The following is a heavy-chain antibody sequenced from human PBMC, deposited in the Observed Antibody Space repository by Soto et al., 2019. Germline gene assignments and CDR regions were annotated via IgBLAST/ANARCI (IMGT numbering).Heavy chain of an antibody. CDR2: INGDGSTA. V-gene: IGHV3-74*01. D-gene: IGHD3-22*01. J-gene: IGHJ4*02. CDR1: GFTFSSYW. Sequence: EVQLVESGGGLVQPGGSLRLSCAASGFTFSSYWMHWVRQAPGKGLVWVSGINGDGSTATYADSVKGRFIISRDNAKNMLYLQMNSLTAEDTAVYNCARPRYDASGTPFDHWGQGTRVTVSS. CDR3: ARPRYDASGTPFDH.